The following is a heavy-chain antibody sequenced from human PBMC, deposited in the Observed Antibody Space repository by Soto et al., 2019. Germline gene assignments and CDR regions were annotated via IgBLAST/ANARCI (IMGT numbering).Heavy chain of an antibody. CDR2: IIPMLTVR. V-gene: IGHV1-69*02. Sequence: QVHLVQSGAEVKKPGSPVKVSCKAAGGTFSTYTLIWVRQAPGQGLEWMGRIIPMLTVRNSAQKFQGRVTLTADKSTSTAFMELTSLRSDDTAVYYCSIGSWSAETFDVWGQGTMVTVSS. J-gene: IGHJ3*01. D-gene: IGHD2-2*01. CDR1: GGTFSTYT. CDR3: SIGSWSAETFDV.